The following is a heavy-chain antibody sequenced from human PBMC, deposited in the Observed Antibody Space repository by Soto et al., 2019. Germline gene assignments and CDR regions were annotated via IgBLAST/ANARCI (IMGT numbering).Heavy chain of an antibody. V-gene: IGHV4-59*01. CDR1: GGSISSYY. CDR2: IYYTEKT. CDR3: ARARFHLLHPYYYGMDV. D-gene: IGHD2-15*01. Sequence: QVQLQQSGPGLVKPSETLSLTCTVSGGSISSYYWSWIRQPPGKGLDWIGYIYYTEKTNYNPSLKVRVTISVDTSKNQFSLKLRSVTAADTGVYFCARARFHLLHPYYYGMDVWGQGTAVTVSS. J-gene: IGHJ6*02.